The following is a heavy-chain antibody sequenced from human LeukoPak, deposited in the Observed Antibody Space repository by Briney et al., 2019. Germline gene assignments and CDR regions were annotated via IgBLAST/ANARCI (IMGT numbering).Heavy chain of an antibody. D-gene: IGHD1-26*01. CDR3: ARDGVGASHDY. CDR1: GFTVSRNY. J-gene: IGHJ4*02. CDR2: ISRDGTTT. Sequence: PGGSLRLSCAASGFTVSRNYMSWVRQAPGKGLVWVSRISRDGTTTTYADSVKGRFTISRDNAKNTLYLEMNSLRAEDTAVYFCARDGVGASHDYWGQGTLVTVSS. V-gene: IGHV3-74*01.